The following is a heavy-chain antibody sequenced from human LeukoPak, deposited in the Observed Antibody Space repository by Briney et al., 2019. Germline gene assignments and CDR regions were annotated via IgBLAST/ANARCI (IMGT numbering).Heavy chain of an antibody. D-gene: IGHD3-9*01. V-gene: IGHV3-30*18. CDR3: AKDVRYFDWLGIFDY. J-gene: IGHJ4*02. Sequence: GGSLRLPCAASGFTFSSYGMHWVRQAPGKGLEWVAVISYDGSNKYYADSVKGRFTISRDNSKNTLYLQMNSLRAEDTAVYYCAKDVRYFDWLGIFDYWGQGTLVTVSS. CDR1: GFTFSSYG. CDR2: ISYDGSNK.